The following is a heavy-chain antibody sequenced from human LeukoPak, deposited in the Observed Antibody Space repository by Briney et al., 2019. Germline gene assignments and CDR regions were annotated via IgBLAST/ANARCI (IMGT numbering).Heavy chain of an antibody. CDR2: IYPGDSDT. V-gene: IGHV5-51*01. D-gene: IGHD5-12*01. CDR3: ARYPNKDIVATMVDY. CDR1: GYSFTSYW. Sequence: GESLKISCKGSGYSFTSYWIGWVRQMPGKGLEWMGIIYPGDSDTRYSPSFQGQVTISPDKSISTAYLQWSSLKASDTAMYYCARYPNKDIVATMVDYWGQGTLVTVSS. J-gene: IGHJ4*02.